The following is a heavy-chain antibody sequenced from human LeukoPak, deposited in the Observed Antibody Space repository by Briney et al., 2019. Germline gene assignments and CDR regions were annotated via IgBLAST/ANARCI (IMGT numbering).Heavy chain of an antibody. CDR1: GFTFSGFW. J-gene: IGHJ4*02. Sequence: GGSLRLSCAVSGFTFSGFWMSWVRQAPGKGLEWVANIKEDGSEKNYVDSVKGRFTISRDNAKNSLYLQMNSLRAEDTAVYYCAFSGSYFDYWGQGTLVTVSS. CDR3: AFSGSYFDY. V-gene: IGHV3-7*01. D-gene: IGHD1-26*01. CDR2: IKEDGSEK.